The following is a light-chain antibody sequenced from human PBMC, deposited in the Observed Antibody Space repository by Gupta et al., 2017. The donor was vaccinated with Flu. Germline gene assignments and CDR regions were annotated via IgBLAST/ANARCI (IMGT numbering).Light chain of an antibody. J-gene: IGLJ3*02. CDR2: EVS. CDR1: SSDVGSYNL. V-gene: IGLV2-23*02. Sequence: QSDLTQPASVSASPAQSTTISCSGTSSDVGSYNLVSWYQQYPGQAPKLMIYEVSNRPSGVSDRFSGSKSGNTASLTISGVQAEDEADFYCCAYVGGSTWVFGGGTKLTVL. CDR3: CAYVGGSTWV.